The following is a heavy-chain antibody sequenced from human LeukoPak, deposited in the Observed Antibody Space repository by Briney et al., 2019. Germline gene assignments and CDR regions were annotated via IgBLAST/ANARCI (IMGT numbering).Heavy chain of an antibody. CDR1: GYTFTGYY. Sequence: ASVKVSCKASGYTFTGYYMHWVRQAPGQGLEWMGWINPNSGDTHFPQKFQGRVTMTEDTSTDTAYMELSSLRSEDTAVYYCATSVLWGDGYNLFDYWGQGTLVTVSS. D-gene: IGHD5-24*01. CDR2: INPNSGDT. J-gene: IGHJ4*02. CDR3: ATSVLWGDGYNLFDY. V-gene: IGHV1-2*02.